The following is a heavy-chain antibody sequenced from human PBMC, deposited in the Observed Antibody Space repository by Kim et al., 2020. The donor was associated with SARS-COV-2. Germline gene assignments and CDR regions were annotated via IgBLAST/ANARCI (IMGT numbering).Heavy chain of an antibody. V-gene: IGHV3-30*03. Sequence: YYADAGKGRFTVSRDNSENRLYLQMNSLRVDDTAVFYCARGPYAGDAFHLWGQGTMVTVSS. CDR3: ARGPYAGDAFHL. J-gene: IGHJ3*01. D-gene: IGHD4-17*01.